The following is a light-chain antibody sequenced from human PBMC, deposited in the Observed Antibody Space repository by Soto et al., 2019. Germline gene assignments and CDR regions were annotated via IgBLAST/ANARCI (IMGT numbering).Light chain of an antibody. CDR1: QRINRH. CDR2: DAS. Sequence: EIVLTQSPATLSLSPGERATLSCRASQRINRHLAWYRQKPGQAPRLLIYDASNRATGIPARFSGSGSGTDFTLTISSLEPEEFGVYYCQQRSNWPPVTFGGGTKGEIK. CDR3: QQRSNWPPVT. V-gene: IGKV3-11*01. J-gene: IGKJ4*01.